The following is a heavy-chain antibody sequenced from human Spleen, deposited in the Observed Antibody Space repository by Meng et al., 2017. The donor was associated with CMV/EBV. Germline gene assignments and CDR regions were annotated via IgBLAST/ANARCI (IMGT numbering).Heavy chain of an antibody. Sequence: GSLRLSCTVSGGSISSYYWGWIRQPPGKGLEWIGSIYYSGSTYYNPSLKSRVTISVDTSKNQFSLKLSSVTAADTAVYYCARGSGSCSTTSCSLGAFDIWGQGTMVTVSS. J-gene: IGHJ3*02. CDR3: ARGSGSCSTTSCSLGAFDI. V-gene: IGHV4-39*07. D-gene: IGHD2-2*01. CDR1: GGSISSYY. CDR2: IYYSGST.